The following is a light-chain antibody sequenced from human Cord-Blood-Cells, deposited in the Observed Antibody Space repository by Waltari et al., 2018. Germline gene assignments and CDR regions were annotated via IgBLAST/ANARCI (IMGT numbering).Light chain of an antibody. J-gene: IGLJ3*02. CDR3: QVWDSSSDHRV. Sequence: YVLPHPPPEPVAPGQKASLTCRGNNMRSNSVHWYQQKPGQAPVLVSYYDSDRPSGIPERFSGSNSGNTATLTISRVEAGDEADYYCQVWDSSSDHRVFGGGTKLTVL. V-gene: IGLV3-21*04. CDR2: YDS. CDR1: NMRSNS.